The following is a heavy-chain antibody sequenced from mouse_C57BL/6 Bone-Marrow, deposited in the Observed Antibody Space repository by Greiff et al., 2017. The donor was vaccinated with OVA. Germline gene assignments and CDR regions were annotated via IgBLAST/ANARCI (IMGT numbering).Heavy chain of an antibody. Sequence: QVQLQQSGAELARPGASVKLSCKASGYTFTSYGISWVKQRTGQGLEWIGEIYPRSGNTYYNEKFKGKATLTADKSSSTAYMQLSSLTYEDSAVYYCARPYDYPFDVWGTGTTVTVSS. CDR2: IYPRSGNT. J-gene: IGHJ1*03. CDR3: ARPYDYPFDV. V-gene: IGHV1-81*01. D-gene: IGHD2-4*01. CDR1: GYTFTSYG.